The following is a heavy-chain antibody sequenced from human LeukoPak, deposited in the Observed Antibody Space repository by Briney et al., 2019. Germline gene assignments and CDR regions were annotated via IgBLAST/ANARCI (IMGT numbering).Heavy chain of an antibody. CDR2: INPNSGGT. D-gene: IGHD3-10*01. CDR1: GYTFTGYY. J-gene: IGHJ6*03. CDR3: ARVRYYGSGSYTYYYYYMDV. V-gene: IGHV1-2*02. Sequence: ASVKVSCKASGYTFTGYYMHWVRQAPGQGLEWMGWINPNSGGTNYAQKFQGRVTMTRDTSISTAYMELSRLRSEDTAVYYCARVRYYGSGSYTYYYYYMDVWGKGTTVTISS.